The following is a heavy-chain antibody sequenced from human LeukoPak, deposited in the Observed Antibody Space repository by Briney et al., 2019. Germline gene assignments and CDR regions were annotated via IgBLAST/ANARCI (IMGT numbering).Heavy chain of an antibody. J-gene: IGHJ3*02. CDR3: ARDSGFLEWLRDAFDI. CDR1: GFTFSSYA. CDR2: ISGSGGST. Sequence: PGGSLRLSCAASGFTFSSYAMSWVRQAPGKGLEWVSAISGSGGSTYYADSVKGRFTISRDNSKNTLYLQMNSLRAEDTAVYYCARDSGFLEWLRDAFDIWGQGTMVTVSS. D-gene: IGHD3-3*01. V-gene: IGHV3-23*01.